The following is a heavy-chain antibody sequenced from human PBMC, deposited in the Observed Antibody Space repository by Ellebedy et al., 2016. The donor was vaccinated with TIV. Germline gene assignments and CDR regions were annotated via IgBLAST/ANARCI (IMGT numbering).Heavy chain of an antibody. CDR3: AREGVGITIVAT. V-gene: IGHV4-34*01. Sequence: SETLSLTXAGGGGSVSNFFWTWIRQSPGMSLEWIGEITHLGIINYNPSLASRVTISLDTSNSQFSLRLRSVTAADTAVYYCAREGVGITIVATWGQGTPVTVSS. CDR2: ITHLGII. CDR1: GGSVSNFF. J-gene: IGHJ5*01. D-gene: IGHD5-12*01.